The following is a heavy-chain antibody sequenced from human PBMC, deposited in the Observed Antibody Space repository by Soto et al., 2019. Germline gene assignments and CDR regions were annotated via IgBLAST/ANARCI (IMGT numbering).Heavy chain of an antibody. D-gene: IGHD6-13*01. CDR3: AKAARSSSWYHFDI. CDR1: GYTFASSD. V-gene: IGHV1-8*01. Sequence: ASVKVSCKASGYTFASSDINWVRQATGQGLEWMGWMNPNSGNTGYAQKFQGRVTMTRDNTISTAYMELSNLSSEDTAVYYCAKAARSSSWYHFDIWGHGTLVTVS. CDR2: MNPNSGNT. J-gene: IGHJ4*01.